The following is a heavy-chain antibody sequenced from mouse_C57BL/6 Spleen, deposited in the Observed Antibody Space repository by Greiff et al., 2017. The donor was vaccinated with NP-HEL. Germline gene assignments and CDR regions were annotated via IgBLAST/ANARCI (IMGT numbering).Heavy chain of an antibody. CDR1: GFSLSTFGMG. Sequence: QVQLKESGPGILQPSQTLSLTCSFSGFSLSTFGMGVGWIRHPPGKGLEWLAHIWWDDDKYYNPALKSRLTISKDTSKNQVFLKIANVDTADTATYYCARIAPNYYGSPMDYWGKGTSVTVSS. J-gene: IGHJ4*01. V-gene: IGHV8-8*01. D-gene: IGHD1-1*01. CDR3: ARIAPNYYGSPMDY. CDR2: IWWDDDK.